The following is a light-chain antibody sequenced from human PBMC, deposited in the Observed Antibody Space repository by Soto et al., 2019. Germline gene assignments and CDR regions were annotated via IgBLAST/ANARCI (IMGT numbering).Light chain of an antibody. J-gene: IGLJ2*01. CDR1: SSDVGGYNY. CDR2: EVS. CDR3: NSYGGSNNLV. V-gene: IGLV2-8*01. Sequence: QSALTQPPSASGSPGQSVAISCTGTSSDVGGYNYVSWYQQHPGKAPKLMISEVSKRPSGVPDRFSGSKSGNTASLTVSGLQAEDEADYYCNSYGGSNNLVFGGGTKLTVL.